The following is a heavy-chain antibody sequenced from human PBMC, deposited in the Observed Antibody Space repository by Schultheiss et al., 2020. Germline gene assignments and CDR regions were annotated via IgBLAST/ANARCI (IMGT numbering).Heavy chain of an antibody. CDR2: IIPIFGTA. V-gene: IGHV1-69*05. CDR1: GGTFSSYA. CDR3: ARGRAGYDDYYYGMDV. D-gene: IGHD5-12*01. J-gene: IGHJ6*02. Sequence: GGSLRLSCKASGGTFSSYAISWVRQAPGQGLEWMGGIIPIFGTANYAQKFQGRVTMTTDTSTSTAYMELSSLRSEDTAVYYCARGRAGYDDYYYGMDVWGQGTTVTVSS.